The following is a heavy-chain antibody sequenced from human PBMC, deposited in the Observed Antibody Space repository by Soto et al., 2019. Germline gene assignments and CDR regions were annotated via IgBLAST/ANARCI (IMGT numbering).Heavy chain of an antibody. Sequence: SETLSLTCTVSGGSISSGGYYWSWIRQHPGKGLEWIGYIYYSGSTYYNPSLKSRVTISVDTSKNQFSLKLSSVTAADTAVYYCARGLSGYSYFDYWGQGTLVTVPQ. D-gene: IGHD3-22*01. CDR1: GGSISSGGYY. J-gene: IGHJ4*02. V-gene: IGHV4-31*03. CDR2: IYYSGST. CDR3: ARGLSGYSYFDY.